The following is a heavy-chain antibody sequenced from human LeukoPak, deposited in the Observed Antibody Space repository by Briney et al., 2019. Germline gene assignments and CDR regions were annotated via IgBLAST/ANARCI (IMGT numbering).Heavy chain of an antibody. CDR2: IHTSGSD. Sequence: SETLSLTCTVSGGSISSYYWSWIRQPAGKGLEWIGRIHTSGSDNYNPSLKSRVTMSGDTSKNQFSLKLSSVTAADTAVYYCARDRYYYDSSGYPFDYWGQGTLVTVSS. J-gene: IGHJ4*02. CDR1: GGSISSYY. CDR3: ARDRYYYDSSGYPFDY. D-gene: IGHD3-22*01. V-gene: IGHV4-4*07.